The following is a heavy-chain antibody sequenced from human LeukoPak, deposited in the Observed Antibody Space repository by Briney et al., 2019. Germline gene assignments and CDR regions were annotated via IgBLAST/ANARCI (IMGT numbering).Heavy chain of an antibody. CDR3: AREGDSALDTNWFDP. D-gene: IGHD5-18*01. CDR1: GYTFTGYY. V-gene: IGHV1-2*02. CDR2: INPNTGGT. Sequence: GASVKVPCKATGYTFTGYYIHWVRQAPGQGLEWMGWINPNTGGTEYAQKFQNRVTMTRDTSINTAYLELSRLKSDDTAFHYCAREGDSALDTNWFDPWGQGTLVTVSS. J-gene: IGHJ5*02.